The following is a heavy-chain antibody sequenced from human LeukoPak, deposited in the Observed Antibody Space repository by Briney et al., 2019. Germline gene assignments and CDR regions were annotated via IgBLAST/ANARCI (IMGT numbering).Heavy chain of an antibody. Sequence: GGSLRLSRAASGFTFSSYDMSWVRQAPGKGLEWVSGISGSGGRTYYADSVKGRLTVSRDNSKNTVFLQMNSLRAEDTAIYYCARGGYSNGYDYDYWGQGTLVTVSS. V-gene: IGHV3-23*01. J-gene: IGHJ4*02. CDR3: ARGGYSNGYDYDY. CDR2: ISGSGGRT. D-gene: IGHD5-18*01. CDR1: GFTFSSYD.